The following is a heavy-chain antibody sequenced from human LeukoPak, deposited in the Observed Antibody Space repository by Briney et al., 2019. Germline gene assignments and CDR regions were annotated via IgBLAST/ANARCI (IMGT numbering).Heavy chain of an antibody. Sequence: PSETLSLTCAVYGGSFSGYYWSWIRQPPGKGLEWIGEINHSGSTNYNPSLKSRVTISVDTPKNQFSLKLSSVTAADTAVYYCARGNGSGWYYFDYWGQGTLVTVSS. J-gene: IGHJ4*02. CDR1: GGSFSGYY. CDR3: ARGNGSGWYYFDY. V-gene: IGHV4-34*01. D-gene: IGHD6-19*01. CDR2: INHSGST.